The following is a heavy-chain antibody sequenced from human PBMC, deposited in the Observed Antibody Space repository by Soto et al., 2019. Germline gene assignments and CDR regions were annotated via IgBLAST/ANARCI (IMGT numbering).Heavy chain of an antibody. V-gene: IGHV1-69*01. J-gene: IGHJ4*02. CDR2: IIPVFGTT. D-gene: IGHD4-17*01. Sequence: QVQLVQSGAEVKKPGSSVRVSCKASGGTLNSYTISWVRQAPGQGLEWMGGIIPVFGTTDYAQKFQGRVTITEDQSTGTAYLDLFSLTYEDTAIYYCSISNSYGRGDFWGQGILVTVSS. CDR1: GGTLNSYT. CDR3: SISNSYGRGDF.